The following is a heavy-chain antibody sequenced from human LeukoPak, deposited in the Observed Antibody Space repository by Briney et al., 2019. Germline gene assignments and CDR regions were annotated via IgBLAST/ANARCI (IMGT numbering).Heavy chain of an antibody. V-gene: IGHV4-34*01. CDR1: GGSFSGYY. CDR3: ARGGDIVATMYFDY. Sequence: PSETLSLTCAVYGGSFSGYYWSWIRQPPGKGLEWIGEINHSGSTNYNPSLKSRVTISVDTSKNQFSLKLSSVTAADTAVYYCARGGDIVATMYFDYWGQGTLVTVSS. D-gene: IGHD5-12*01. J-gene: IGHJ4*02. CDR2: INHSGST.